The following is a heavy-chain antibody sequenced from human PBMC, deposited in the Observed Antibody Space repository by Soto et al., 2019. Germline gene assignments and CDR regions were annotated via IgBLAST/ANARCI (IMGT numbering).Heavy chain of an antibody. CDR3: AKGSHCSSTSCYLGWFDP. J-gene: IGHJ5*02. CDR1: GFTFSSYA. CDR2: ISGSGGST. D-gene: IGHD2-2*01. V-gene: IGHV3-23*01. Sequence: LRLSCAASGFTFSSYAMSWVRQAPGKGVEWVSAISGSGGSTYYADSVKGRFTISRDNSKNTLYLQMNSLRAEDTAVYYCAKGSHCSSTSCYLGWFDPWGQGTLVTVSS.